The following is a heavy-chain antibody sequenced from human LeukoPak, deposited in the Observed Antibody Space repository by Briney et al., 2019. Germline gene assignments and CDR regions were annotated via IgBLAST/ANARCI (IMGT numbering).Heavy chain of an antibody. D-gene: IGHD3-10*01. CDR1: GLRFSDYY. CDR3: ARGTRGPHY. J-gene: IGHJ4*02. CDR2: ISSGGDIM. Sequence: GGSLRLSCAASGLRFSDYYVSWIRQAPGKGLQWVSYISSGGDIMHYADSVKGRFAISRDNAKNSLYLQMNYLRAEDTAVYYCARGTRGPHYWGQGTLVTVSS. V-gene: IGHV3-11*04.